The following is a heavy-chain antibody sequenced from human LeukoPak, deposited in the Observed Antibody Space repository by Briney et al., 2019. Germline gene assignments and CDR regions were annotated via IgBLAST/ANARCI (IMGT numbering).Heavy chain of an antibody. Sequence: PSETLSLTCTVSGGSISSGSYYWSWIRQPAGKGLEWIGRIYTSGSTNYNPSLKSRVTISVDTSKNQFSLKLSSVTAADTAVYYCAREGRGIAARTHFDIWGQGTMVTVSS. D-gene: IGHD6-6*01. J-gene: IGHJ3*02. CDR3: AREGRGIAARTHFDI. CDR1: GGSISSGSYY. CDR2: IYTSGST. V-gene: IGHV4-61*02.